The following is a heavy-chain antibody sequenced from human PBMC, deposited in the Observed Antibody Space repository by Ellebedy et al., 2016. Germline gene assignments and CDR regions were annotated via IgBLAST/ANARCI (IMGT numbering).Heavy chain of an antibody. D-gene: IGHD1-1*01. Sequence: SETLSLXXSVSGASLSSGGHYWTWIRHLPGKGLEWIGYIYYSGRTYYNPSLKSRVIMSLDTSKNHFSLELSSVSAADTAVYYCARDAVHCPGSGCSPLYYFDLWGQGALVTVSS. V-gene: IGHV4-31*03. CDR3: ARDAVHCPGSGCSPLYYFDL. CDR1: GASLSSGGHY. J-gene: IGHJ4*02. CDR2: IYYSGRT.